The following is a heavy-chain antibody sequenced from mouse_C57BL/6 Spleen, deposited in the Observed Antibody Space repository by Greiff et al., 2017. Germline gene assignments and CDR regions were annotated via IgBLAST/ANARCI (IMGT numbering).Heavy chain of an antibody. CDR2: IYPGSGST. CDR3: ARPSYYYDDENFDY. D-gene: IGHD2-4*01. V-gene: IGHV1-55*01. J-gene: IGHJ2*01. CDR1: GYTFTSYW. Sequence: QVQLQQPGAELVKPGASVKMSCKASGYTFTSYWITWVKQRPGQGLEWIGDIYPGSGSTNYNEKFKSKATLTVDTSSSTAYMQLSSLTSEDSAVYYCARPSYYYDDENFDYWGQGTTLTVSS.